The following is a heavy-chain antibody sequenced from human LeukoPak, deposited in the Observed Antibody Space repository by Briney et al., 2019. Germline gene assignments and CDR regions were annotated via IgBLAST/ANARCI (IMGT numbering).Heavy chain of an antibody. V-gene: IGHV3-66*01. CDR1: GFTVSTNY. CDR3: ARGSGSYYWFDY. CDR2: IYSGGST. D-gene: IGHD1-26*01. Sequence: GGPLRLSCAASGFTVSTNYMSWVRQAPGKGLEWVSVIYSGGSTYYADSVKGRFTISRDISKNTLYLQMNSLRAEDTAVYYCARGSGSYYWFDYWGQGTLVTVSS. J-gene: IGHJ4*02.